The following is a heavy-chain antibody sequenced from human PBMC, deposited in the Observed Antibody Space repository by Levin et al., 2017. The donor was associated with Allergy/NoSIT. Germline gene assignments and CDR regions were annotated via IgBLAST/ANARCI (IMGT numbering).Heavy chain of an antibody. D-gene: IGHD3-16*01. J-gene: IGHJ4*02. V-gene: IGHV3-30*18. CDR2: ISYDGSNK. Sequence: GESLKISCAASGFTFSSYGMHWVRQAPGKGLEWVAVISYDGSNKYYADSVKGRFTISRDNSKNTLYLQMNSLRAEDTAVYYCAKGWGWADYWGQGTLVTVSS. CDR1: GFTFSSYG. CDR3: AKGWGWADY.